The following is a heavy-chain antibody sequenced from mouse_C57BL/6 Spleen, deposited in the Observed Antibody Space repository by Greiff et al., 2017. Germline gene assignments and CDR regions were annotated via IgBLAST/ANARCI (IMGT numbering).Heavy chain of an antibody. V-gene: IGHV5-6*01. CDR3: ARHECSSGPSDYAMDY. J-gene: IGHJ4*01. D-gene: IGHD3-2*02. CDR2: ISSGGSYT. CDR1: GFTFSSYG. Sequence: EVKLVESGGDLVKPGGSLKLSCAASGFTFSSYGMSWVRQTPDKRLEWVATISSGGSYTYYPDSVKGRFTISRDNAKNTLYLQMSSLKSEDTAMYYCARHECSSGPSDYAMDYWGQGTSVTVSS.